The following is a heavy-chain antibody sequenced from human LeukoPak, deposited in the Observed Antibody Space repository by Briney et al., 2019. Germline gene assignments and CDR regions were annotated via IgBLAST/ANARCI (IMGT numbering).Heavy chain of an antibody. CDR3: AKGPAPRLGEFSYHALVDY. V-gene: IGHV3-30*18. CDR1: GFTFSSYG. D-gene: IGHD3-16*02. CDR2: ISYDGGNE. J-gene: IGHJ4*02. Sequence: PGRSLRLSCVASGFTFSSYGMHWVRQAPGKGLEWVAFISYDGGNENIADSVKGRFIISRDNSKNTLYLQMNSLRAEDTAVYYCAKGPAPRLGEFSYHALVDYWGQGTLVTVSS.